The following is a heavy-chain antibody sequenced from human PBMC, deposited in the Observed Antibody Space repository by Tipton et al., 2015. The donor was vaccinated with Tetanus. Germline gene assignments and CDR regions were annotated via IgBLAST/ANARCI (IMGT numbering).Heavy chain of an antibody. CDR3: ARGDGSGSYYNGLGAYFDY. CDR1: GGSFSGYY. CDR2: INHSGST. D-gene: IGHD3-10*01. Sequence: TLSLTCAVYGGSFSGYYWSWIRQPPGKGLEWIGEINHSGSTNYNPSLKSRVTISVDTSKNQFSLKLSSVTAADTAVYYCARGDGSGSYYNGLGAYFDYWGQGTLVTVSS. V-gene: IGHV4-34*01. J-gene: IGHJ4*02.